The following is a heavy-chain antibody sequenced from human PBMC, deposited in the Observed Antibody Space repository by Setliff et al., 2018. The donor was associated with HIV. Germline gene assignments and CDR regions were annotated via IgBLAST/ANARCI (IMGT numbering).Heavy chain of an antibody. CDR2: IAGTSAST. Sequence: PGGSLRLSCAVAGFSFSNYAMTWVRQAPGKGLEWASAIAGTSASTYYADSVKGRFTISRDSSKSMLYLQMNSLRAEDTAVYYCARAVHSGWYYFDYWGQGTLVTVSS. J-gene: IGHJ4*02. CDR3: ARAVHSGWYYFDY. CDR1: GFSFSNYA. V-gene: IGHV3-23*01. D-gene: IGHD6-19*01.